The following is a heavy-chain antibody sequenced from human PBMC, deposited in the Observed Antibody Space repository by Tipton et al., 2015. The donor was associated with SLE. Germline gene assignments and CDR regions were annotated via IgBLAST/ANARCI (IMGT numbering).Heavy chain of an antibody. CDR2: IYHSGST. Sequence: TLSLTCTVSGYSISSGYYWGWIRQPPGKGLEWIGSIYHSGSTYYNPSLKSRVTISVDTSKNKFSLKLRSVTAADTAVYYCARDYSPEAYFDYWGQGTLVTVSS. D-gene: IGHD6-13*01. V-gene: IGHV4-38-2*02. J-gene: IGHJ4*02. CDR1: GYSISSGYY. CDR3: ARDYSPEAYFDY.